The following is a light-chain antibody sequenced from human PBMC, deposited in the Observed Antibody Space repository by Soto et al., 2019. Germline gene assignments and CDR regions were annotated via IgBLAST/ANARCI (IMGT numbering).Light chain of an antibody. CDR2: AAS. Sequence: DIQMTQSPSAMSASVGDRVTITCRASQGIGNYLAWYQQKPGKVPKLLIYAASTLQSGVPSRFSGSGSGTDFTLTINSLQPEDFATYYCQQAYSFPITFGQGTRLEIK. CDR3: QQAYSFPIT. V-gene: IGKV1-12*01. CDR1: QGIGNY. J-gene: IGKJ5*01.